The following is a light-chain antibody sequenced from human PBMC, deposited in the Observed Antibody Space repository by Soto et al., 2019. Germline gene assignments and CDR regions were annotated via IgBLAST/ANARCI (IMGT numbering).Light chain of an antibody. V-gene: IGKV1-8*01. CDR2: AAS. J-gene: IGKJ4*01. CDR3: QQYYSYPPT. Sequence: AIRMTQSPSSLSASTGDRVTITCRASQGISSYLAWYQQKPGKAPKLLIYAASTLQSGVPSRFSGSGSGIDFTLTISCLQSEDFSTYYCQQYYSYPPTFGGGTKVEIK. CDR1: QGISSY.